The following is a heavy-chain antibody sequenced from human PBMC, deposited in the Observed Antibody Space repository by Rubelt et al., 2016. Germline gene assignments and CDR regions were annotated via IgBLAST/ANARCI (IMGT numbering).Heavy chain of an antibody. CDR1: GFTFSRYA. CDR2: IWYDGRNK. D-gene: IGHD4-17*01. J-gene: IGHJ4*02. Sequence: QVQLVESGGGVVQPGRSLRLSCAASGFTFSRYAIHWVRQAPGKGLEWVALIWYDGRNKYYADSVKGRFTISRDNSKNMLFLHMNSLTAEDTACYYCASALGDYTSDYWGQGTLVTVSS. V-gene: IGHV3-33*08. CDR3: ASALGDYTSDY.